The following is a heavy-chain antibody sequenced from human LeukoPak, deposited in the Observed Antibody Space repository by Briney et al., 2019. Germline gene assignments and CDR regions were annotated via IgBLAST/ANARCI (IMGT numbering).Heavy chain of an antibody. CDR1: GFTFSSYW. CDR2: INSDGSST. V-gene: IGHV3-74*01. Sequence: PGGSLRLSCAAFGFTFSSYWMQWVRQVPGKGLLWVSRINSDGSSTSYADSVKGRFTISRDNSKNTLYLQMNSLRAEDTAVYYCAKGRWEPDYWGQGTLVTVSS. D-gene: IGHD1-26*01. J-gene: IGHJ4*02. CDR3: AKGRWEPDY.